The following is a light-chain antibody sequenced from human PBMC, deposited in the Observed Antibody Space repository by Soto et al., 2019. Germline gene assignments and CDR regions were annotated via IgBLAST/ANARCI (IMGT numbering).Light chain of an antibody. J-gene: IGKJ5*01. CDR3: QQYNNWPIT. V-gene: IGKV3-15*01. CDR2: DAS. CDR1: QSVSGD. Sequence: EIVLTQSPATPSVSPFEIATLSFRASQSVSGDLAWYHHKPGQAPRLLIYDASTRALDTPARFAGSGSGTEFTLTISSLQSEDFAVYFCQQYNNWPITFGQGTRLEIK.